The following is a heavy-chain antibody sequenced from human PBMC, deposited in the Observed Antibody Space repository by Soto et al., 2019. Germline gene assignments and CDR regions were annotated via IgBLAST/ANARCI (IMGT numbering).Heavy chain of an antibody. V-gene: IGHV4-59*01. D-gene: IGHD2-2*01. Sequence: SYTLSLTCTVSGGSISNYYWSWIRQPPGKGLEWIGYIFHSGNTNYNPSLKSRVTISVDTSKNRFSLKLSSVTAADTAVYYCARKSSTSDYWGQGTLVTASS. CDR3: ARKSSTSDY. CDR1: GGSISNYY. CDR2: IFHSGNT. J-gene: IGHJ4*02.